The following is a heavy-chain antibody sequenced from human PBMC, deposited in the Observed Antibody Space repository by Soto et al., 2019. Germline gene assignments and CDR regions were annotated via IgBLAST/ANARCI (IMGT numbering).Heavy chain of an antibody. V-gene: IGHV3-53*01. J-gene: IGHJ3*02. Sequence: LRLSCAASGFTVSSNYMSWVRQAPGKGLEWVSVIYSGGSTYYADSVKGRFTISRDNSKNTLYLQMNSLRAEDTAVYYCARDRRAAAAPRAGAFDSWGQGTMVTGSS. D-gene: IGHD6-13*01. CDR2: IYSGGST. CDR1: GFTVSSNY. CDR3: ARDRRAAAAPRAGAFDS.